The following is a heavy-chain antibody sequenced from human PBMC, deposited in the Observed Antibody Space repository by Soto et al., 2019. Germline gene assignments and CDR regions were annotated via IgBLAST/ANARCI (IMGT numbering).Heavy chain of an antibody. Sequence: QVQLVQSGAEGKKPGASVKVSCKASGYTFTSYYMHWVRQAPGQGLEWMGIINHSGGSTSYAQKFQGRFTMNSDTSTSTVYMELSRLRSEETAVYYCARAGLKGMGWRDCYNFFDDGGQGPLVTVSS. CDR3: ARAGLKGMGWRDCYNFFDD. D-gene: IGHD2-21*01. CDR1: GYTFTSYY. CDR2: INHSGGST. V-gene: IGHV1-46*01. J-gene: IGHJ4*02.